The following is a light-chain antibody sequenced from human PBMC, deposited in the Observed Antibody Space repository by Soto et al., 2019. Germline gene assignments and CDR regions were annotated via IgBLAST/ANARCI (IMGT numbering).Light chain of an antibody. CDR2: EVS. CDR1: YSDIGDYNY. J-gene: IGLJ2*01. V-gene: IGLV2-8*01. Sequence: QSVLTQPPSASGSPGQSVTISCAGSYSDIGDYNYVSWYQQHPGKVPKLIISEVSKRPSGVPDRFSASKSGYTASLTVSGLQPADEAVYYCSSYSGTNSTVIFGGGTKLTVL. CDR3: SSYSGTNSTVI.